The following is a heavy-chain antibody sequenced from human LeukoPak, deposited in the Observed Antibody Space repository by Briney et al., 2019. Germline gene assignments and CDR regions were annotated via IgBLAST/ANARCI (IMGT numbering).Heavy chain of an antibody. CDR1: GGSISSGGYY. CDR2: IYYSGST. Sequence: SQTLSLTCTVSGGSISSGGYYWSWIRQHPGKGLEWIGYIYYSGSTYYNPSLKSRVTISVDTSKSQFSLKLSSVTAADTAVYYCARVGVRLGIAALWGQGTMVTVSS. J-gene: IGHJ3*01. CDR3: ARVGVRLGIAAL. V-gene: IGHV4-31*03. D-gene: IGHD6-13*01.